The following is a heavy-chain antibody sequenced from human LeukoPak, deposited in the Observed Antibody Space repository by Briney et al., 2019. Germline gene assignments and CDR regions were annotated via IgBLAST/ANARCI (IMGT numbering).Heavy chain of an antibody. D-gene: IGHD2-21*01. CDR2: INPSGSRT. V-gene: IGHV1-46*01. Sequence: ASVKVSCMSSGYTFTNFYMHWLRQAPGQGLEWMGLINPSGSRTWFSEKFQGRIILTRDMSTSTDYMELSSLRSEDTAVYFCARDNSIDDRGWCFDPWGQGTLVTVSS. CDR3: ARDNSIDDRGWCFDP. J-gene: IGHJ5*01. CDR1: GYTFTNFY.